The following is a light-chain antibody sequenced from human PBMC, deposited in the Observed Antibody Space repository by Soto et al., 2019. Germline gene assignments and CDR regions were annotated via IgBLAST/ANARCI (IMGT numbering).Light chain of an antibody. CDR1: QSIINW. J-gene: IGKJ1*01. V-gene: IGKV1-5*01. CDR2: GVS. Sequence: DVHMTQSPATLSASVGGRVTITCRASQSIINWLAWYQQKPGKAPKLLIYGVSSLESGVPSRFSGSGSGTEFTLTITNLQPDDFAVYYCQQYDSFLGTFGQGTRVEIK. CDR3: QQYDSFLGT.